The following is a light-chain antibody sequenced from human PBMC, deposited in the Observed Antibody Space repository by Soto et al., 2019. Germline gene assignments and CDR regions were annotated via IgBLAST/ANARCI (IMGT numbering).Light chain of an antibody. V-gene: IGLV2-23*01. Sequence: QSALTQPASVSGSPGQSITISCTGTSSDVGSYNLVSWYQRHPGKAPKLMIYEGSKRPSGVSNRFSGSKSGNTASLTISGLQAEDEADYYCCSYAGGNTLVFGGGTKLTVL. J-gene: IGLJ2*01. CDR2: EGS. CDR1: SSDVGSYNL. CDR3: CSYAGGNTLV.